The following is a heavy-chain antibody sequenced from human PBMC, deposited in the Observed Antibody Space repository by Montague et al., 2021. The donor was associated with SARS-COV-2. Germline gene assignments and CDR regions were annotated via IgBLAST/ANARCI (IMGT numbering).Heavy chain of an antibody. D-gene: IGHD6-19*01. CDR2: IKHDGSEK. CDR1: RFTFSDFW. V-gene: IGHV3-7*01. CDR3: ARGSTGWYAIFGHYGMDV. J-gene: IGHJ6*02. Sequence: SLRLSCPASRFTFSDFWMNWVRQAPGKGLEWVVDIKHDGSEKSYVDSVKGRFTISRDNAKNSLYLQMNSPRAEDTAVYYCARGSTGWYAIFGHYGMDVWGQGTTVTVSS.